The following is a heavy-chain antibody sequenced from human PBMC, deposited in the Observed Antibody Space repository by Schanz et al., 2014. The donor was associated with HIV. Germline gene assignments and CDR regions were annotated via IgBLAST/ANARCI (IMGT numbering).Heavy chain of an antibody. CDR1: GFTFSSHW. V-gene: IGHV3-9*01. D-gene: IGHD3-22*01. CDR2: ISWNSGSI. CDR3: AKDTGYWGIDY. J-gene: IGHJ4*02. Sequence: EVQLLESGGGLVQPGGSLRLSCAASGFTFSSHWMHWVRQAPGKGLEWVSGISWNSGSIEYADSVKGRFSISRDNSKNSLYLQLSSLRTEDTAIYYCAKDTGYWGIDYWGLGALVTVSS.